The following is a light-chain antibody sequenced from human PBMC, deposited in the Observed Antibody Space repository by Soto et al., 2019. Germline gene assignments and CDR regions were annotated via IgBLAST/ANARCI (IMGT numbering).Light chain of an antibody. J-gene: IGKJ1*01. V-gene: IGKV3-20*01. CDR1: QSVFNNH. Sequence: EIVLTQSPGTPSLSPGERATLSCRASQSVFNNHIGWYQQKPGQAPRRLIFGASFRATGIPDRFSGSGSGTDFTLTISRLEPEDFEVYYCQQYGSSPTTLGQGTKVDIK. CDR2: GAS. CDR3: QQYGSSPTT.